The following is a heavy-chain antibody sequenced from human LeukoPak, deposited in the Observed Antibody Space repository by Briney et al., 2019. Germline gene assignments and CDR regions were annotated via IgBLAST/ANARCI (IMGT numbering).Heavy chain of an antibody. Sequence: SETLSLTCAVSGYSISSGYYWGWIRPPPGKGLEWIGSIYQSGSTYYNPSLKSRVTISVDTSKNQFSLKLSSVTAADTAVYYCVGAAADRTYFDYWCQGSMVIVAS. D-gene: IGHD2-2*01. CDR1: GYSISSGYY. CDR2: IYQSGST. V-gene: IGHV4-38-2*01. J-gene: IGHJ4*02. CDR3: VGAAADRTYFDY.